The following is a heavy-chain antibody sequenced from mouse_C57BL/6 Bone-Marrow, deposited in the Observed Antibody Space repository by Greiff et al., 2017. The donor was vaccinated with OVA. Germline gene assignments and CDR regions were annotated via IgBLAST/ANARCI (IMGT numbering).Heavy chain of an antibody. CDR1: GYTFTNYW. D-gene: IGHD1-1*01. V-gene: IGHV1-63*01. CDR2: IYPGGGYT. CDR3: ARSGSSYYFDY. J-gene: IGHJ2*01. Sequence: LQESGAELVRPGTSVKMSCKASGYTFTNYWIGWAKQRPGHGLEWIGDIYPGGGYTNYNEKFKGTATLTADKSSSTAYMQFSSLTSEDSAIYYCARSGSSYYFDYWGQGTTLTVSS.